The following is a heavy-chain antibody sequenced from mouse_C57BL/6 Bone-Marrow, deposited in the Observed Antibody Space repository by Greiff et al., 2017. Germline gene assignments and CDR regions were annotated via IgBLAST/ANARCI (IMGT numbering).Heavy chain of an antibody. Sequence: EVKLVESGGGLVKPGGSLKLSCAASGFTFSSYTMSWVRQTPEQRLEWVATISGGGGNTYYPDSVKGRFTISRDNAKNTLYLQMSSLRAEDTALYYCARHDGGKGGDYWGKGTTLTVSS. CDR3: ARHDGGKGGDY. V-gene: IGHV5-9*01. D-gene: IGHD1-1*01. CDR2: ISGGGGNT. CDR1: GFTFSSYT. J-gene: IGHJ2*01.